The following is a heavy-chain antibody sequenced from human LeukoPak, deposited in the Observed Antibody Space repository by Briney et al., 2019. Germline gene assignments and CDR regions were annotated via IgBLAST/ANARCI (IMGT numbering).Heavy chain of an antibody. Sequence: SETLSLTCSVSGVSISSRSSYWGWIRQTPGKGLEWIGTIYFNANTYYNTSLKRRVTMSVDTSKNQFSLRVSSVTAADTAVYYCARHLNNCGDDCYIFDYWGQGTLVTVSS. CDR1: GVSISSRSSY. V-gene: IGHV4-39*01. CDR3: ARHLNNCGDDCYIFDY. CDR2: IYFNANT. J-gene: IGHJ4*02. D-gene: IGHD2-21*01.